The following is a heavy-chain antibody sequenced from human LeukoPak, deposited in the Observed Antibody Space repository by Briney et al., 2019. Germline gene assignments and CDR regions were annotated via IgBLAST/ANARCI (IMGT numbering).Heavy chain of an antibody. CDR1: GYAFTDYY. V-gene: IGHV1-2*02. D-gene: IGHD3-22*01. Sequence: ASVKVSCMASGYAFTDYYMHWVRQAPGQGLEWVGWINPNGGGTNYAQKFQGRVTMTRDTSFNTGYMELSSLRSDDTAVYYCARRYHYDNSAYYYGFNHWGQGTLVTVSS. CDR2: INPNGGGT. J-gene: IGHJ4*02. CDR3: ARRYHYDNSAYYYGFNH.